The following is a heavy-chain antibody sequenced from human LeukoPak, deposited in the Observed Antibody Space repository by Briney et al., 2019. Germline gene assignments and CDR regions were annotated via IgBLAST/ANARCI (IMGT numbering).Heavy chain of an antibody. D-gene: IGHD3-22*01. Sequence: GGSLRLSCAASGFTLSSYWVTWVRQAPGKGLEWVAVIWYDGSNKYYADSVKGRFTISRDNSKNTLYLQMNSLRAEDTAVYYCARSPDRFYDSSGYYRSAFDIWGQGTMVTVSS. CDR3: ARSPDRFYDSSGYYRSAFDI. CDR2: IWYDGSNK. V-gene: IGHV3-33*08. CDR1: GFTLSSYW. J-gene: IGHJ3*02.